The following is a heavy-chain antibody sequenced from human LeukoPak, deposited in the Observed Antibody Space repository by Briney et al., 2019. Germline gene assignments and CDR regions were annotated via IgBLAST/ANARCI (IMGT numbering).Heavy chain of an antibody. CDR1: GFTFSSYS. D-gene: IGHD2-2*01. CDR3: ARDLRHCSSTSCRNNC. CDR2: ISSSSSYI. J-gene: IGHJ4*02. Sequence: GGSLRLSCAASGFTFSSYSMNWVRQAPGKGLEWVSSISSSSSYIYYADSVKGRFTISRDNAKNSLYLQMNSLRAEDTAVYYCARDLRHCSSTSCRNNCWGQGTLVTVSS. V-gene: IGHV3-21*01.